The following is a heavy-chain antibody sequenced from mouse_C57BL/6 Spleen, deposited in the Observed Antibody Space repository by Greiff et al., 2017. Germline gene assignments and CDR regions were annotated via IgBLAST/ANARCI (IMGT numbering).Heavy chain of an antibody. D-gene: IGHD1-1*01. V-gene: IGHV1-69*01. CDR3: ARGRDLRGFAY. CDR2: IDPSDSYT. J-gene: IGHJ3*01. Sequence: QVQLQPSGAELVMPGASVKLSCKASGYTFTSYWMHWVKQRPGQGLEWIGEIDPSDSYTNYNQKFKGKSTLTVDKSSSTAYMQLSSLTSEDSAVYYCARGRDLRGFAYWGQGTLVTVSA. CDR1: GYTFTSYW.